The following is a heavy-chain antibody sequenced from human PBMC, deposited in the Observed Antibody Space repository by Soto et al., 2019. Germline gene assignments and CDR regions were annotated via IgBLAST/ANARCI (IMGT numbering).Heavy chain of an antibody. Sequence: PGESLKISCKGSGYSFTSYWISWVRQMPGKGLEWMGIIYPGDSDTRYSPSFQGQVTISADKSISTAYLQWSSLKASDTAMYYCARRDYYDILTGLRAGDWFDPWGQGTLVTVSS. J-gene: IGHJ5*02. CDR1: GYSFTSYW. CDR3: ARRDYYDILTGLRAGDWFDP. D-gene: IGHD3-9*01. V-gene: IGHV5-51*01. CDR2: IYPGDSDT.